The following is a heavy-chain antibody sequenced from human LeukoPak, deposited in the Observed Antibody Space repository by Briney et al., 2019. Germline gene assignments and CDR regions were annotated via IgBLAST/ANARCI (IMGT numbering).Heavy chain of an antibody. CDR2: IVGSGAGT. J-gene: IGHJ4*02. CDR1: GFTFSSYA. CDR3: AKDLRAYGSGPHYFDY. V-gene: IGHV3-23*01. D-gene: IGHD3-10*01. Sequence: PGGSLRLSCEASGFTFSSYAMIWVRQAPGKGLEWVSAIVGSGAGTQYADSVKGRFTISRDNSKNTLYLQMNSLRAEDTAVYYCAKDLRAYGSGPHYFDYWGQGTLVTVSS.